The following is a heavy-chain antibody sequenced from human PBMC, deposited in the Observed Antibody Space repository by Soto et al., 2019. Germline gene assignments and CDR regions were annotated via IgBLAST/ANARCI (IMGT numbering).Heavy chain of an antibody. D-gene: IGHD6-19*01. V-gene: IGHV3-30-3*01. CDR2: ISYDGSNK. Sequence: PGGSLRLSCAASGFTFSSYAMHWVSQAPGKGLEWVAVISYDGSNKYYADSVKGRFTISRDNSKNTLYLQMNSLRAEDTAVYYCAREAVAGYFDYWGQGTLVTVSS. CDR3: AREAVAGYFDY. J-gene: IGHJ4*02. CDR1: GFTFSSYA.